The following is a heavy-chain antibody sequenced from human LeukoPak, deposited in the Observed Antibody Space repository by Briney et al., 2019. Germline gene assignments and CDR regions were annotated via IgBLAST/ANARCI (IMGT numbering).Heavy chain of an antibody. D-gene: IGHD6-13*01. CDR1: GFTFSTYW. J-gene: IGHJ4*02. CDR3: ARDSAGNDY. Sequence: GGSLRLSCAASGFTFSTYWMSWVRQAPGKGLEWVANIKQGGGEKYYIDSVKGRFTISRDNAKNSLYLQMNSLRAEDTAMYYCARDSAGNDYWGQGTLVTVSS. CDR2: IKQGGGEK. V-gene: IGHV3-7*01.